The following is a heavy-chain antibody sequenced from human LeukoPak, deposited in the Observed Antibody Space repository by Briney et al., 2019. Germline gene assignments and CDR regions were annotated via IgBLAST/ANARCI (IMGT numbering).Heavy chain of an antibody. J-gene: IGHJ4*02. CDR3: ARIRGSGWYGTAPFDN. D-gene: IGHD6-19*01. CDR2: ISYDGSNK. Sequence: GGSLRLSCAASGFTFSSYAMHWVRQAPGKGLEWVAVISYDGSNKYYADSVKGRFTISRDNSKNTLYLQMNSLRAEDTAVYYCARIRGSGWYGTAPFDNWGQGTLVTVSS. V-gene: IGHV3-30*04. CDR1: GFTFSSYA.